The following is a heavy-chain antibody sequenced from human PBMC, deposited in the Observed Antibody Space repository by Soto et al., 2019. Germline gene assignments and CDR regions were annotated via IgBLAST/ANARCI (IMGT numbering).Heavy chain of an antibody. CDR1: GGSISSYY. J-gene: IGHJ4*02. CDR2: IYYSGST. Sequence: TSETLSLTCTVSGGSISSYYWSWIRQPPGKGLEWIGYIYYSGSTNYNPSLKSRVTISVDTSKNQFSLRLSSVTAADTAVYYCARASSSGWTDYWGQGTLVTVSS. CDR3: ARASSSGWTDY. D-gene: IGHD6-19*01. V-gene: IGHV4-59*01.